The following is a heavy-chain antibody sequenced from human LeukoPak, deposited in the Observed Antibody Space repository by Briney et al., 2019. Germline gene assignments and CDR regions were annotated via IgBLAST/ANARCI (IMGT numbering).Heavy chain of an antibody. Sequence: PSETLSLTCTVSGGSISSYYWSWIRQPPGKGLEWVSRINPDGSTTTYADSVKGRFTISRDNAKNTVYLQTNSLRAEDTAVYYCARVLSGSWDWFDPWGQGTLVTVSS. CDR1: GGSISSYY. D-gene: IGHD3-22*01. V-gene: IGHV3-74*01. CDR2: INPDGSTT. J-gene: IGHJ5*02. CDR3: ARVLSGSWDWFDP.